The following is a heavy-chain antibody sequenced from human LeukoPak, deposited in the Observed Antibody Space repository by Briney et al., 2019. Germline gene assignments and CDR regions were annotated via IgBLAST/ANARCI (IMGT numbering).Heavy chain of an antibody. CDR3: VRDYTSGWYFDY. V-gene: IGHV3-74*01. CDR1: GFTFSSYW. D-gene: IGHD6-19*01. Sequence: GGSLRLSCAASGFTFSSYWMHWVRQAPGKGLVWVSGINSDGSSTSYADSVKGRFTISRDSAKNMVHLQIYSLRAEDTAVYYCVRDYTSGWYFDYWGQGTLVTVSS. J-gene: IGHJ4*02. CDR2: INSDGSST.